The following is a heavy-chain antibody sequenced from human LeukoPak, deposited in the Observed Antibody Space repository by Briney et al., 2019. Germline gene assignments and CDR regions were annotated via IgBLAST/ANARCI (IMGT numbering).Heavy chain of an antibody. D-gene: IGHD3-22*01. J-gene: IGHJ4*02. CDR1: GGSISNYY. Sequence: PSETLSLTCTVSGGSISNYYWSWIRQPAGKGLEWIGLIYARGNTNYNPSLKSRVTMSIDTSKNQFSLKLTSVTAADTAVYYCARTPIYYFDDSGYYNWGQGTLVTVSS. CDR3: ARTPIYYFDDSGYYN. V-gene: IGHV4-4*07. CDR2: IYARGNT.